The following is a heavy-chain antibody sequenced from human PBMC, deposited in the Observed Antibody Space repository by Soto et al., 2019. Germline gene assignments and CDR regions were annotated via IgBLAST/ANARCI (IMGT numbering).Heavy chain of an antibody. CDR1: GYTFTNYW. J-gene: IGHJ6*02. CDR2: IYPGDSDT. V-gene: IGHV5-51*01. CDR3: AASIFYYGMDV. Sequence: LGESLKISCQGSGYTFTNYWTGWVRQMPGKGLEWMGIIYPGDSDTKYNPSFQGQVTISADKSITTTYLQWSSLKASDTAIYYCAASIFYYGMDVWGQGTTVTVSS.